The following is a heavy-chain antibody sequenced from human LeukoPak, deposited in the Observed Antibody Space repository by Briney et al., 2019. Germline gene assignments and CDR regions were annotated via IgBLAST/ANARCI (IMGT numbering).Heavy chain of an antibody. CDR2: ISTYNGHT. J-gene: IGHJ4*02. CDR3: ARAGNYNWNYLSY. Sequence: ASVKVSCKASGYTYTSYAISWVRQGPGQGLEWMGWISTYNGHTDFAQKFRGRVSMTTDASTNTAYMEIQSLRSDDAAVYYCARAGNYNWNYLSYWGQGTLVAVSS. D-gene: IGHD1-1*01. V-gene: IGHV1-18*01. CDR1: GYTYTSYA.